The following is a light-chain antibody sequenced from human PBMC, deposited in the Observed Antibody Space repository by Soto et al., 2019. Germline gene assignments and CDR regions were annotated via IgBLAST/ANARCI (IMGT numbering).Light chain of an antibody. CDR3: QQYNNWRLS. CDR2: GSS. CDR1: ENVGTN. J-gene: IGKJ4*01. Sequence: IVMTQSPATLSVSPGEGVTLSCRASENVGTNLAWYQQKPGQAPRLLIYGSSTRATGIPATFSGSGSGTEFTLTISSLQSVESAIYYCQQYNNWRLSLGGGTKVDIK. V-gene: IGKV3D-15*01.